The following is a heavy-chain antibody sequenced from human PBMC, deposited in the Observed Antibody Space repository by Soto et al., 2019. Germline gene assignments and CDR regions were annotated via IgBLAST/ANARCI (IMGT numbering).Heavy chain of an antibody. CDR3: ARDCSSTSCYTPHYGMDV. V-gene: IGHV3-53*01. CDR1: GFSVSGNY. CDR2: IYSDGST. D-gene: IGHD2-2*02. J-gene: IGHJ6*02. Sequence: GGSLRLSCAASGFSVSGNYMSWVRQAPGKGLEWVSVIYSDGSTYYADSVRGRFTISRDNSKNTLYLQMNSLRAEDTAVYYCARDCSSTSCYTPHYGMDVWGQGTTVTVSS.